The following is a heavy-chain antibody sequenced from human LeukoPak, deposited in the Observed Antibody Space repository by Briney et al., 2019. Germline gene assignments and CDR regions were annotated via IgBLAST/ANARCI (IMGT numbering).Heavy chain of an antibody. CDR2: IIPIFGTA. CDR3: ARSHFEYSSSSERVFDY. J-gene: IGHJ4*02. D-gene: IGHD6-6*01. CDR1: GVTFSSYA. V-gene: IGHV1-69*05. Sequence: SVKVSCKASGVTFSSYAISWVRQAPGQGLEWMGGIIPIFGTANYAQKFQGRVTITTDESTSTAYMELSSLRSEDTAVYYCARSHFEYSSSSERVFDYWGQGTLVIVSS.